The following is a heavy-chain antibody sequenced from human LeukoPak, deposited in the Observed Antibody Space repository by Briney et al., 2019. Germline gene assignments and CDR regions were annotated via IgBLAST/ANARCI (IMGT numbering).Heavy chain of an antibody. Sequence: SETPSLTCTVSGGSISSGDYYWSWIRQPPGKGLEWIGYIYYSGSTYYNPSLKSRVTISVDTSKNQFSLKLSSVTAADTAVYYCARVRYYASYFDYWGQGTLVTVSS. J-gene: IGHJ4*02. CDR3: ARVRYYASYFDY. D-gene: IGHD3-10*01. CDR2: IYYSGST. CDR1: GGSISSGDYY. V-gene: IGHV4-30-4*01.